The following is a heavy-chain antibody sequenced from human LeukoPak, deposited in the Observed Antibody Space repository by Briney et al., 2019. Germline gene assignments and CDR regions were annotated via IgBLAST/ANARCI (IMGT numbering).Heavy chain of an antibody. CDR3: ARGMSAYSGFGPFDYFDY. CDR1: GFSISSDYF. V-gene: IGHV4-38-2*01. CDR2: ISHSGST. D-gene: IGHD5-12*01. Sequence: SETLSLTCAVSGFSISSDYFWGWIRQPPGKGLEWIGSISHSGSTYYNPSLKSRVTISIDTPKNHFSLKLSSVTAADTALFYCARGMSAYSGFGPFDYFDYWGQGTLVTVSS. J-gene: IGHJ4*02.